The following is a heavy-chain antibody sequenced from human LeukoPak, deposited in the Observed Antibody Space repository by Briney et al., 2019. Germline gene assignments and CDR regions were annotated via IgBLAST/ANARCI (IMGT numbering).Heavy chain of an antibody. CDR1: GGSISSGGYY. J-gene: IGHJ6*02. V-gene: IGHV4-31*03. D-gene: IGHD2-15*01. CDR3: ARDAPGLGPRMDV. CDR2: IYYSGST. Sequence: SETLSLTCTVSGGSISSGGYYWSWIRQHPGKGLEWIGYIYYSGSTYYNPSLKSRVTISVDTSKNQFSLKLSSVTAADTAVYYCARDAPGLGPRMDVWGQGTTVTVSS.